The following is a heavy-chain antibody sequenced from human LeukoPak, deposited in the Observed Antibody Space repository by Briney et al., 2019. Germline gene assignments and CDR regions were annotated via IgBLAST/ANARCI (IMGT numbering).Heavy chain of an antibody. J-gene: IGHJ3*02. V-gene: IGHV4-34*01. Sequence: SETLSLTCAVYGGSFSGYYWSWIRQPPGKGLEWIGEINHSGSTNYNPSLKSRVTISVDTSKNQFSLKLSSVTAADTAVYYCARGAPYYVFTMVRATPRRNAFDIWGQGTMVTVSS. CDR3: ARGAPYYVFTMVRATPRRNAFDI. CDR2: INHSGST. D-gene: IGHD3-10*01. CDR1: GGSFSGYY.